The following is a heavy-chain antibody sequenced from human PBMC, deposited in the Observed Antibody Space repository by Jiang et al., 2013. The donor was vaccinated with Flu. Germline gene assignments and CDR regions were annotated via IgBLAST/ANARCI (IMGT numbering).Heavy chain of an antibody. Sequence: GPGLVKPSQTLSLTCTVSGGSISSGSYYWSWIRQPAGKGLEWIGRIYTSGSTNYNPSLKSRVTISVDTSKNQFSLKLSSVTAADTAVYYCAREGSPFFPRGEGTLDPWGQGTLVTVSS. V-gene: IGHV4-61*02. J-gene: IGHJ5*02. CDR1: GGSISSGSYY. D-gene: IGHD3-10*01. CDR2: IYTSGST. CDR3: AREGSPFFPRGEGTLDP.